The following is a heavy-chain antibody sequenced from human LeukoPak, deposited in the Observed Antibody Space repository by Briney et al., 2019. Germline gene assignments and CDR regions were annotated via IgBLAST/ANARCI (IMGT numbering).Heavy chain of an antibody. CDR3: ARAIRPVSGSYYYSFDS. Sequence: PGGSLRLSCAASGFIVSSDCVTWVRQAPGKGLEWISVVYSGGSTYYADSVKGRFTISRDISKSTVSLQMNSLRAEDTAVYYCARAIRPVSGSYYYSFDSWGQGTLVTVSS. J-gene: IGHJ4*02. CDR1: GFIVSSDC. V-gene: IGHV3-66*01. D-gene: IGHD3-22*01. CDR2: VYSGGST.